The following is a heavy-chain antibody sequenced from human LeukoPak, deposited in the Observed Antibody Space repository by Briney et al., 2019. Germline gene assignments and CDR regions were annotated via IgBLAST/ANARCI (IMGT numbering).Heavy chain of an antibody. J-gene: IGHJ3*02. CDR2: IYNSGGT. D-gene: IGHD3-9*01. Sequence: SETLSLTCTVSSGSISSRGYYWNWIRQHPGKGLEWIGYIYNSGGTKYNPSLKSRVTISVDTSKNQFSLKLNSVTAADTAVYYCARARYVNSFYAFDIWGQGTLVTVSS. V-gene: IGHV4-31*03. CDR1: SGSISSRGYY. CDR3: ARARYVNSFYAFDI.